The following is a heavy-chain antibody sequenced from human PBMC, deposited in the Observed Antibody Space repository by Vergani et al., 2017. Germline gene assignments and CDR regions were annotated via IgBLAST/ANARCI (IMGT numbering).Heavy chain of an antibody. Sequence: QVQLVESGGGVVQPGRSLRLSCAASGFTFSSYGMHWVRQAPGKGLEWVAVIWYDGSNKYYADSVKGRFTISRDNSKNTLYLQMNCLRAEDTAVYYCARDRPCITVVSCYFQHWGQGTLVTVSS. J-gene: IGHJ1*01. D-gene: IGHD3-10*01. CDR1: GFTFSSYG. CDR2: IWYDGSNK. V-gene: IGHV3-33*01. CDR3: ARDRPCITVVSCYFQH.